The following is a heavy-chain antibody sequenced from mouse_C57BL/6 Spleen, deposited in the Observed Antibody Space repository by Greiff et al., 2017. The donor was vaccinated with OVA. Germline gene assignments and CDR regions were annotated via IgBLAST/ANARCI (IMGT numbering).Heavy chain of an antibody. V-gene: IGHV1-74*01. D-gene: IGHD2-3*01. CDR1: GYTFTSYW. CDR3: ASPYYDGYCWYFDV. CDR2: IHPSDSDT. Sequence: QVQLQQPGADLVKPGASVKVSCKASGYTFTSYWMHWVKQRPGQGLEWIGRIHPSDSDTNYNQKLKGKATLTVAKSSSTAYMQLSSLTSEDSAFYYCASPYYDGYCWYFDVWGTGTTVTVSS. J-gene: IGHJ1*03.